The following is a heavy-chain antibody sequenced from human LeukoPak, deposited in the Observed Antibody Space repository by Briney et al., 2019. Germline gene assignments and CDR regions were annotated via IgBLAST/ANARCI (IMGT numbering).Heavy chain of an antibody. CDR3: AKGVRLGSITMLRGVRGTYYYMDV. V-gene: IGHV3-23*01. CDR1: GFTFSNYG. Sequence: GGSLRLSCAASGFTFSNYGMTWVRQAPGKGLEWVSGISGSGGNTYYADSVKGRFTISRDNSKNTLYLQMNSLRAEDTAVYYCAKGVRLGSITMLRGVRGTYYYMDVWGKGTTVTISS. CDR2: ISGSGGNT. J-gene: IGHJ6*03. D-gene: IGHD3-10*01.